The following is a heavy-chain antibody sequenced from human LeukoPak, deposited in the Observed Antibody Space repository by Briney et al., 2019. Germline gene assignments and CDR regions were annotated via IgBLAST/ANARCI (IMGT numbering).Heavy chain of an antibody. CDR2: INHSGST. D-gene: IGHD3-10*01. CDR1: GGSFSAYY. J-gene: IGHJ4*02. V-gene: IGHV4-34*01. CDR3: ATSRNYYGSGSPLRR. Sequence: SETLSLTCAVYGGSFSAYYWSWVRQPPGKGLECSGEINHSGSTNYNPSLKSRITISLDTSKNQFSLKVDSVTAADTAVYYCATSRNYYGSGSPLRRWGQGTLVTVSS.